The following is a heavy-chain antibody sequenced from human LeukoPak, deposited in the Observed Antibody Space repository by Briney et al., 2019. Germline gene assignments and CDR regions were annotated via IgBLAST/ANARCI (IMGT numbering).Heavy chain of an antibody. V-gene: IGHV4-39*07. Sequence: MPSETLSLTCSVSGGSIRSTTYYWGWIRQPPGKGLEWIGSIYYSGNTYYSPSLMSRVTISVDTSKNQFSLNLSSVTAADTAMYFCARAPHFFDTSGSRYYFDYWGQGALVTVSS. CDR1: GGSIRSTTYY. CDR3: ARAPHFFDTSGSRYYFDY. CDR2: IYYSGNT. D-gene: IGHD3-22*01. J-gene: IGHJ4*02.